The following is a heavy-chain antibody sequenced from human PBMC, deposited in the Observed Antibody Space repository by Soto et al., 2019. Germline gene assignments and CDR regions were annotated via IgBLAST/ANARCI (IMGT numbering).Heavy chain of an antibody. CDR3: AKDRRFLEWLSTSDGFDI. D-gene: IGHD3-3*01. V-gene: IGHV3-23*01. CDR1: GFTFSSYA. CDR2: ISGTVGST. Sequence: PGGSLRLSCAASGFTFSSYAMSWVRQAPGKGLEWVSAISGTVGSTYYAESVKGRFTISRDNSKNTLYLQMNRLRAEDTAVYYCAKDRRFLEWLSTSDGFDIWGQGTRVTVSS. J-gene: IGHJ3*02.